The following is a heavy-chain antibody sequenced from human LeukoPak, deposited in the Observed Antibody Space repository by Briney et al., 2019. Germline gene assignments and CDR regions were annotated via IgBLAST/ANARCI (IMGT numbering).Heavy chain of an antibody. CDR1: GGSIRTHY. CDR2: IYQSGNT. J-gene: IGHJ4*02. Sequence: SETLSLTCTVSGGSIRTHYWGWIRQPPGKGLEWIAYIYQSGNTNYNPSLKSRVTISVDTSKNQFSLKLSSVTAADTAVYYCARHGYYYYFDYWGQGTLVTVSS. V-gene: IGHV4-59*08. D-gene: IGHD3-22*01. CDR3: ARHGYYYYFDY.